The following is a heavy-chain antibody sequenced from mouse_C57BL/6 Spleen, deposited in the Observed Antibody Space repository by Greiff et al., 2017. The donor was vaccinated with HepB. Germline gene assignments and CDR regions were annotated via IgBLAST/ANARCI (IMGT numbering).Heavy chain of an antibody. CDR3: ARHDYDGYSRGFAY. V-gene: IGHV5-12*01. Sequence: EVKVVESGGGLVQPGGSLKLSCAASGFTFSDYYMYWVRQTPEKRLEWVAYISNGGGSTYYPDTVKGRFTISRDNAKNTLYLQMSRLKSEDTAMYYCARHDYDGYSRGFAYWGQGTLVTVSA. CDR1: GFTFSDYY. CDR2: ISNGGGST. D-gene: IGHD2-3*01. J-gene: IGHJ3*01.